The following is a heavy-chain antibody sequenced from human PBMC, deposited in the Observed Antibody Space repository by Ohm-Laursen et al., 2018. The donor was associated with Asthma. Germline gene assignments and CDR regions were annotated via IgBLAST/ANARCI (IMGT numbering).Heavy chain of an antibody. Sequence: SLRLSCAASGFTFNSYWMSWVRQAPGKGLEWVANIKQDGSEKYYVDSVKGRFTISRDNAKNSLYLQMNSLRAEDTAVYYCARDDAREGWYMNYYYGMDVWGQGTTVTVSS. D-gene: IGHD6-19*01. J-gene: IGHJ6*02. CDR1: GFTFNSYW. CDR3: ARDDAREGWYMNYYYGMDV. CDR2: IKQDGSEK. V-gene: IGHV3-7*01.